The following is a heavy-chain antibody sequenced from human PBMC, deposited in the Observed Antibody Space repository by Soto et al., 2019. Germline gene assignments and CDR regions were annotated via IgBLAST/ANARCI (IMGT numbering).Heavy chain of an antibody. J-gene: IGHJ4*02. CDR2: IYYSGST. D-gene: IGHD2-15*01. CDR3: ARAGAATLSDY. CDR1: GGSISNYY. Sequence: QVHLQESGPGLVKPSETLSLTCTVSGGSISNYYWSWIRQPPGKGLEWIAYIYYSGSTNSKPSLNSRVTISLDTSTTKFSLKLSSVTAADTAVYYWARAGAATLSDYWGQGTLVTVSS. V-gene: IGHV4-59*01.